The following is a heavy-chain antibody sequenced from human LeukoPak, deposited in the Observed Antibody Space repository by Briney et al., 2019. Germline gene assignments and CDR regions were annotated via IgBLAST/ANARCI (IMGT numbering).Heavy chain of an antibody. J-gene: IGHJ4*02. CDR1: GYTFTSYY. D-gene: IGHD6-6*01. CDR3: ARDVSDENGSSSRIHLDS. Sequence: GASVKVSCKASGYTFTSYYMHWVRQAPGQGLEWMGIINPSGGSTSYAQKFQGRVTMTRDMSTSTVYMELSSLRSEDTAVYYCARDVSDENGSSSRIHLDSWGQGTLVSVSS. CDR2: INPSGGST. V-gene: IGHV1-46*01.